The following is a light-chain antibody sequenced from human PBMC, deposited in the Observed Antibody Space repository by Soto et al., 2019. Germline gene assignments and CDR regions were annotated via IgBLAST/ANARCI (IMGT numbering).Light chain of an antibody. CDR2: AAS. V-gene: IGKV1-39*01. CDR1: QTLNNY. CDR3: QQSFSPLLT. Sequence: DIQMTQSPSSVSASVGDKVTITCRASQTLNNYLTWFQQKPGKAPKVLIYAASTLQSGVPSRFSGSGSGAEFTLTISSLQPEDFATYYCQQSFSPLLTFGGGTKVDIK. J-gene: IGKJ4*01.